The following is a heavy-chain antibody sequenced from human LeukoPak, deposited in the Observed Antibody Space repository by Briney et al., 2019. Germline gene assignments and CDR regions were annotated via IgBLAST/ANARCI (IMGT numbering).Heavy chain of an antibody. J-gene: IGHJ4*02. CDR3: VREGGGSGYNLLDY. CDR2: IKQEGREV. Sequence: GGSLRLSCAPSGFTFSNYWKTWVRQAPGKGLEWVGHIKQEGREVHYMDSVKARFTISRDNSKNSLSLQMNSLRAEDTAVYYCVREGGGSGYNLLDYWGQGTLVTVSS. D-gene: IGHD5-24*01. CDR1: GFTFSNYW. V-gene: IGHV3-7*01.